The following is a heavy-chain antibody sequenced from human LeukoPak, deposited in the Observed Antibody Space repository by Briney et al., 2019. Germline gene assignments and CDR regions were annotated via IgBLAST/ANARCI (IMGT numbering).Heavy chain of an antibody. Sequence: SETLSLTCIVSGGSISSNSYYWGWVRQPPGKGLEWIGSIDYSGSTYYTPSLKSRVTISVDTSKNQFSLRLSSVTAADTAVYYCARRVGDNWFDPWGQGTLVTVSS. V-gene: IGHV4-39*01. J-gene: IGHJ5*02. CDR2: IDYSGST. CDR1: GGSISSNSYY. CDR3: ARRVGDNWFDP.